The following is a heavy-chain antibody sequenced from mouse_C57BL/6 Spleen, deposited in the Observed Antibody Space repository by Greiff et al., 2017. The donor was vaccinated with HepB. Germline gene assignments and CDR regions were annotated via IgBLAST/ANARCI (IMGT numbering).Heavy chain of an antibody. CDR2: IWGVGST. D-gene: IGHD2-4*01. CDR3: ASSSVYDYDSAGAWFAY. CDR1: GVSLNSYG. V-gene: IGHV2-6*01. J-gene: IGHJ3*01. Sequence: GKRVESGPGLVAPSQSLSITGTVSGVSLNSYGVDWVRQSPGKGLEWLGVIWGVGSTNYNSALKSRLSISKDNSKSQVFLKMNSLQTDDTAMYYCASSSVYDYDSAGAWFAYWGQGTLVTVSA.